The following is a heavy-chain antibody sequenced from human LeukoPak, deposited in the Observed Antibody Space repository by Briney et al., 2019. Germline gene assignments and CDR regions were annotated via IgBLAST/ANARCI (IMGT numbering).Heavy chain of an antibody. V-gene: IGHV4-59*08. CDR1: GGSISSYY. CDR3: ASPYLARFDY. CDR2: IYYSGST. D-gene: IGHD2-21*01. Sequence: PSETLSLTCTVSGGSISSYYWSWIRQPPGKGLEWIGYIYYSGSTNYNPSLKSRVTISVDTSKNQLSLQLSSVTAATDTAVYYCASPYLARFDYWGQGILVTVSS. J-gene: IGHJ4*02.